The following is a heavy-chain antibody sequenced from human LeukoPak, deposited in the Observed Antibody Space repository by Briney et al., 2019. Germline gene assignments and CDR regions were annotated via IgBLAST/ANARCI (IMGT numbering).Heavy chain of an antibody. Sequence: GASVKVSCKVSGYTLTELSMHWVRQAPGKGLEWMGGFDPEDGETIYAQKFQGRVTMIEDTSTDTAYMELSSLRSEDTAVYYCATGAGYDPAFDIWGQGTMVTVSS. CDR1: GYTLTELS. D-gene: IGHD5-12*01. J-gene: IGHJ3*02. V-gene: IGHV1-24*01. CDR2: FDPEDGET. CDR3: ATGAGYDPAFDI.